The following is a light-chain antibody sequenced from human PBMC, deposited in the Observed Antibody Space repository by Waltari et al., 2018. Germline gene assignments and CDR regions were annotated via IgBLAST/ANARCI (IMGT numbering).Light chain of an antibody. J-gene: IGLJ1*01. CDR1: SSAVGRYNF. V-gene: IGLV2-14*03. CDR3: TSFTTTNTYV. CDR2: DVN. Sequence: QSALTQPASVSGSPGQSITVPCTGTSSAVGRYNFLSWYQQPPRQAPKLLIYDVNTRPSGVSDRFSGSKSGNTASLTISGLQAEDEADYYCTSFTTTNTYVFGSGTEVTVL.